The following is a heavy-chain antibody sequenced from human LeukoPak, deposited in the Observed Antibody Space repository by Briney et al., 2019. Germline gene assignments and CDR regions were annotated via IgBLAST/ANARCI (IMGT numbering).Heavy chain of an antibody. J-gene: IGHJ6*02. CDR3: ARVPVLEESYYGMDV. Sequence: SQALSLTCTVSGGSISSGAYYWSWIRQHPGKGLEWIGYIYYSGSTYYNPSLKSRVTISVDTSKNQFSLKLSSVTAADTAVYYCARVPVLEESYYGMDVWGQGTTVTVSS. CDR1: GGSISSGAYY. V-gene: IGHV4-31*03. CDR2: IYYSGST. D-gene: IGHD4/OR15-4a*01.